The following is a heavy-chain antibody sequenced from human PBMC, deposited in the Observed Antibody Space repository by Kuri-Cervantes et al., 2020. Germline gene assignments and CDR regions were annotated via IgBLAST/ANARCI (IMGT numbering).Heavy chain of an antibody. D-gene: IGHD3-16*02. CDR3: AKAKLRLGELSFSSFDY. CDR1: GFTFSDDY. CDR2: ISSSGSTM. Sequence: GESLKISCAASGFTFSDDYMSWIRQAPGKGLEWVSYISSSGSTMYYADSVKGRFTISRDNAKNSLYLQMNSLRAEDTALYYCAKAKLRLGELSFSSFDYWGQGTLVTVSS. V-gene: IGHV3-11*01. J-gene: IGHJ4*02.